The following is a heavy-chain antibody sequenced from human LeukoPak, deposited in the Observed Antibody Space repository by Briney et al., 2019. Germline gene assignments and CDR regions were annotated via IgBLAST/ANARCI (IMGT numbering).Heavy chain of an antibody. V-gene: IGHV1-2*02. CDR3: ASARDGYNSRSPLDY. D-gene: IGHD5-24*01. Sequence: ASVKVSCKASGYTFTGYYMNWVRQAPGQGLEWMGWINPNSGDANYAQKFRGRVTMTRDTSISTAYMELSRLRSDDTAVYYCASARDGYNSRSPLDYWGQGTLVTVSS. CDR2: INPNSGDA. CDR1: GYTFTGYY. J-gene: IGHJ4*02.